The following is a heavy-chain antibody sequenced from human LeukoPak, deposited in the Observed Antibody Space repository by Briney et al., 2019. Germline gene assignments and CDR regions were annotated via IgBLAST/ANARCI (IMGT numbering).Heavy chain of an antibody. D-gene: IGHD1-26*01. CDR3: ARDNRYSGSYSAYY. V-gene: IGHV4-39*07. Sequence: SQTLSLTCTVSGGSISSSSYCWGWLRQPPGKGVEWIGSIYYSGSPYYNPSLKSLVTISVDTSKNQFLLKLSSVTAADTAVYYCARDNRYSGSYSAYYWGQGTLVTVSS. CDR1: GGSISSSSYC. J-gene: IGHJ4*02. CDR2: IYYSGSP.